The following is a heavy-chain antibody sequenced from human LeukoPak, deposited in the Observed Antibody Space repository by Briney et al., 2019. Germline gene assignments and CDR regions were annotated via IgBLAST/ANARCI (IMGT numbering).Heavy chain of an antibody. CDR3: ARGYCSGGSCYPDAFDI. Sequence: SETLSLTCAVSGGSISSGGYSWSWIRQPPGKGLAWIGYIYHSGSTYYNPSLKSRVTISVDRSKNQFSLKLSSVTAADAAVYYCARGYCSGGSCYPDAFDIWGQGTMVTVSS. CDR2: IYHSGST. D-gene: IGHD2-15*01. CDR1: GGSISSGGYS. J-gene: IGHJ3*02. V-gene: IGHV4-30-2*01.